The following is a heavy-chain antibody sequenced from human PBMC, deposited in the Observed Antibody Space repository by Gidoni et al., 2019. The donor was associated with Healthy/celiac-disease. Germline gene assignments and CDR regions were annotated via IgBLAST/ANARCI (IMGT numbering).Heavy chain of an antibody. D-gene: IGHD4-17*01. J-gene: IGHJ6*02. CDR3: AKAYYGDYVPYYCGMDV. CDR2: ISGSGGST. Sequence: EVQLVESGGGLVQPGGSLRLSCAASGFTFSSYAMSWVRQAHGKGLEWVSAISGSGGSTYYADSVKGRFTISRDNSKNTLYLQMNSLRAEDTAVYYCAKAYYGDYVPYYCGMDVWGQGTTVTVSS. CDR1: GFTFSSYA. V-gene: IGHV3-23*04.